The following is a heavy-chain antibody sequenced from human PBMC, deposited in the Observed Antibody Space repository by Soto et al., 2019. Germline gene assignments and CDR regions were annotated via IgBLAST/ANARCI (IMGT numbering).Heavy chain of an antibody. CDR1: GGSISSGGYY. Sequence: SETLSLTCTVSGGSISSGGYYWSWIRQHPGKGLEWIGYIYYSGSTYYNPSLKSRVTISVDTSKNQFSLKLSSVTAADTAVYYCARGRAIQWLVSRNFDYWGQGTLVTVSS. D-gene: IGHD6-19*01. CDR2: IYYSGST. J-gene: IGHJ4*02. V-gene: IGHV4-31*03. CDR3: ARGRAIQWLVSRNFDY.